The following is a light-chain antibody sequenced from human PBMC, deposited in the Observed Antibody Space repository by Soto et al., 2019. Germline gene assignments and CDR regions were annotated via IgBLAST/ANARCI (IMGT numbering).Light chain of an antibody. J-gene: IGLJ2*01. CDR3: QSFDSSTVV. V-gene: IGLV6-57*04. CDR1: SGSISTYN. CDR2: EDK. Sequence: LTQPHSVSESPGKTVTISCTRSSGSISTYNVQWYQQRPGSAPTTVIYEDKQRPSGVPDRFSGSTDGSSNSASLTISGLQTEDEADYYCQSFDSSTVVFGGGTKLTVL.